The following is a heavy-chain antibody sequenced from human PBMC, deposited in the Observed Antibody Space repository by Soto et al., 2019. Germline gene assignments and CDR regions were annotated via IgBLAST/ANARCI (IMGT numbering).Heavy chain of an antibody. J-gene: IGHJ6*01. CDR1: GFTFSSYW. Sequence: EVQLVESGGGLVQPGGSLRLSCAASGFTFSSYWMHWVRQGPGEGLVWVSRIMSDGSGTTYADSVKGRFTISRDNAKNTLNLQMKSLRAEDTAVCQCARSRGSGGVEYNMDVWGQGTTVTVFS. V-gene: IGHV3-74*01. CDR2: IMSDGSGT. CDR3: ARSRGSGGVEYNMDV. D-gene: IGHD3-16*01.